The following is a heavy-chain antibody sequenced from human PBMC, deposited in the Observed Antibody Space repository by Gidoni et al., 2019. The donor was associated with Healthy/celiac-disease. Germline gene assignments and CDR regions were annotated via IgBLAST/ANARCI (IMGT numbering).Heavy chain of an antibody. CDR1: WFSLSTSGVG. CDR2: IYWNDDK. D-gene: IGHD2-15*01. Sequence: QITLKESGPTLVKPTQTLTLTCTFSWFSLSTSGVGVGWVRQPPGKALEWLALIYWNDDKRYSPSLKSRLTITKDTSKNQVVLTMTNMDPVDTATYYCAREAPGYCSGGSCYHQAFDIWGQGTMVTVSS. J-gene: IGHJ3*02. CDR3: AREAPGYCSGGSCYHQAFDI. V-gene: IGHV2-5*01.